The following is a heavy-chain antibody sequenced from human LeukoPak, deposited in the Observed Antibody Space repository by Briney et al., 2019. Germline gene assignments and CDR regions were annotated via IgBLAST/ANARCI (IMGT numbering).Heavy chain of an antibody. CDR1: GGSISSSSYY. D-gene: IGHD3-22*01. V-gene: IGHV4-39*01. J-gene: IGHJ6*03. CDR3: ARTYYYDSSGYYRPLFYYYYYMDV. Sequence: PSETLSLTCSVSGGSISSSSYYWGWIRRPPGKGLEWIGSICYSGSTYYNPSLKSRVTISVDTSKNQFPLKLSSVTAADTAVYYCARTYYYDSSGYYRPLFYYYYYMDVWGKGTTVTISS. CDR2: ICYSGST.